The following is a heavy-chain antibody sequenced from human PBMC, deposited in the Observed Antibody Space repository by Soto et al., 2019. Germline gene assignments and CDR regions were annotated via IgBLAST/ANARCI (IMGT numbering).Heavy chain of an antibody. J-gene: IGHJ6*02. D-gene: IGHD6-6*01. CDR3: ARPEYSSSSYGMDV. CDR2: INWNGDSTI. CDR1: GFTFDDHG. Sequence: GSLRLSCAASGFTFDDHGMSWVRQAPGKGLEWVSGINWNGDSTIYYADSVKGRFTISRDNAKNSLYLQMNSLRDEDTAVYYCARPEYSSSSYGMDVWGQGTTVTVSS. V-gene: IGHV3-20*04.